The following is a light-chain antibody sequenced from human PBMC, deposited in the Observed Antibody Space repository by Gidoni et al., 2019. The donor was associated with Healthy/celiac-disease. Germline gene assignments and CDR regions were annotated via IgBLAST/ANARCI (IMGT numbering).Light chain of an antibody. V-gene: IGKV1-5*03. CDR1: QSISSW. CDR3: QQYNSYST. Sequence: DIQMTQSPSTLSASVGDRVTITCRASQSISSWLAWYQQKPGKATKLLIYKASSLESGVPSRFSGSGSGTEFTLTISSLQPDDFATYYCQQYNSYSTFXQXTKVXIK. CDR2: KAS. J-gene: IGKJ1*01.